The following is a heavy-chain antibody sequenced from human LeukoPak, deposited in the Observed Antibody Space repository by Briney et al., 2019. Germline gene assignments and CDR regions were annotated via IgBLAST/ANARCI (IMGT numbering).Heavy chain of an antibody. Sequence: GASVKVSCTVSGYTLTELSMHWVRQAPGKGLEWMGGFDPEDGETIYAQKFQGRVTMTEDTSTDTAYMELSSLRSEDTAVYYCATARCSGGSCYFDYWGQGTLVTVSS. V-gene: IGHV1-24*01. CDR2: FDPEDGET. CDR3: ATARCSGGSCYFDY. CDR1: GYTLTELS. D-gene: IGHD2-15*01. J-gene: IGHJ4*02.